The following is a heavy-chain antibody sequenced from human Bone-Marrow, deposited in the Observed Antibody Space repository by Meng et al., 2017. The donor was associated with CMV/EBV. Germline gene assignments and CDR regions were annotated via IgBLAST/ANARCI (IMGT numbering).Heavy chain of an antibody. CDR3: ARQWLGVPDY. D-gene: IGHD5-12*01. CDR2: IYYSGST. CDR1: GGSISSYY. J-gene: IGHJ4*02. V-gene: IGHV4-59*01. Sequence: GSLRLSCTVSGGSISSYYWSWIRQPPGKGLEWIGYIYYSGSTNYNPSLKSRVTISVDTSKNQFSLKLSSVTAADTAVYYCARQWLGVPDYWGQGTLVTVSS.